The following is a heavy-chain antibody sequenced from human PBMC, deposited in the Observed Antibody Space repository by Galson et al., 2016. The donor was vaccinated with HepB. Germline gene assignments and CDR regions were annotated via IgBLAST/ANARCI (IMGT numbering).Heavy chain of an antibody. J-gene: IGHJ4*02. CDR2: ISWNSGSI. V-gene: IGHV3-9*01. Sequence: SLRLSCAASGFTFEEYAMHWVRQAPGMGLEWVSGISWNSGSIVYAGSVEGRFSISRDNYKNVLSLQMNSLRPEDTAKYYCVRDIIGSTDDWWGRGTLVIVST. D-gene: IGHD3-9*01. CDR1: GFTFEEYA. CDR3: VRDIIGSTDDW.